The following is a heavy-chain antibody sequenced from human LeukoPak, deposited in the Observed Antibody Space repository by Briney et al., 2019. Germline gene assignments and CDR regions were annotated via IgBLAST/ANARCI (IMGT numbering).Heavy chain of an antibody. Sequence: GGSLRLSCAASGFTFSSYAMHWVRQAPGKGLEWVAVISYDGSNKYYADSVKGRFTISRDNSKNTLYLQMNSLRAEDTAVYYCAKGGGGSGSYGNWDDYFDYWGQGTLVTVSS. CDR2: ISYDGSNK. CDR3: AKGGGGSGSYGNWDDYFDY. CDR1: GFTFSSYA. D-gene: IGHD3-10*01. J-gene: IGHJ4*02. V-gene: IGHV3-30-3*01.